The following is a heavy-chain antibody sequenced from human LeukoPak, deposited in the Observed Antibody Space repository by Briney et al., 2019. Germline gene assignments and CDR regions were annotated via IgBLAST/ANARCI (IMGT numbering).Heavy chain of an antibody. V-gene: IGHV3-74*01. Sequence: GGSLRLSCAASGFTSTSYWMHWVRQPPGRGLVWVSRVDHAGSGTAYADSVTGRFTISRDNAKNTVYLQMNSLRAEDTAVYYCATDLGWGQGTLVIVSS. CDR1: GFTSTSYW. CDR3: ATDLG. CDR2: VDHAGSGT. D-gene: IGHD4-17*01. J-gene: IGHJ4*02.